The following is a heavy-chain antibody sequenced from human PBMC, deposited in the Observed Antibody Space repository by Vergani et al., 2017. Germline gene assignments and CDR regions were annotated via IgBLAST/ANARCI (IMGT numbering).Heavy chain of an antibody. CDR3: ATIGYRRWGYYFDY. D-gene: IGHD2-2*02. J-gene: IGHJ4*02. V-gene: IGHV4-4*03. CDR2: ICHTEDT. CDR1: GDSISSNNC. Sequence: QVQLQESGPGLVKPPGTLSLTCAVSGDSISSNNCWTWVRQPPGKGLEWIGEICHTEDTKYSPSLKSRVTVSVDESRNLFSLRLNSVTAADTAVYYCATIGYRRWGYYFDYWSQGILVTVSS.